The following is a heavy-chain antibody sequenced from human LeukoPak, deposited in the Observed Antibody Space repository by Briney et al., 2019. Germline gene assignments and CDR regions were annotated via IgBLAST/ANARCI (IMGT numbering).Heavy chain of an antibody. CDR3: ANLYDFWSGYSTFDY. CDR1: GSTFSSYS. Sequence: PGGSLRLSCAASGSTFSSYSMNWVRQAPGKGLEWVSSISSSSSYIYYADSVKGRFTISRDNAKNSLYLQMNSLRAEDTAVYYCANLYDFWSGYSTFDYWGQGTLVTVSS. D-gene: IGHD3-3*01. J-gene: IGHJ4*02. CDR2: ISSSSSYI. V-gene: IGHV3-21*01.